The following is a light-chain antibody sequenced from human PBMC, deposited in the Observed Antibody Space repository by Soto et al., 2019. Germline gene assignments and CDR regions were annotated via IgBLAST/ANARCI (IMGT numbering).Light chain of an antibody. V-gene: IGKV1-5*03. J-gene: IGKJ1*01. Sequence: DIQMTQSPSTLSASVGDRVTITCRASQSINDWLAWFQQKPGKAPKVLIYKASNVENGVPSRSSGSGSGTEFTLTISSLQSDDFATYYCQHYYGYSWTFGQRTKVDIK. CDR2: KAS. CDR1: QSINDW. CDR3: QHYYGYSWT.